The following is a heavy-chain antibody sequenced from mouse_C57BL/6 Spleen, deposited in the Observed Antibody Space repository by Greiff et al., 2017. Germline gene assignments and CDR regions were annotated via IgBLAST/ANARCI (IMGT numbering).Heavy chain of an antibody. CDR3: ARCGPY. J-gene: IGHJ3*01. CDR2: IDPSDSYT. V-gene: IGHV1-59*01. CDR1: GYTFTSYW. Sequence: QVQLQQSGAELVRPGASVKLSCKASGYTFTSYWMHWVKQRPGQGLEWIGVIDPSDSYTNYNPKFKGKATLTADTSSSTAYMQLSSLTSEDSAGYYCARCGPYWGQGTLVTVSA.